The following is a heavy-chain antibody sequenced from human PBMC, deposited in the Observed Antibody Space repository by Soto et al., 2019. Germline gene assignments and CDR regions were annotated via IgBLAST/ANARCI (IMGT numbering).Heavy chain of an antibody. V-gene: IGHV3-23*01. CDR1: GFTFSSYA. J-gene: IGHJ5*02. CDR2: ISGSGGST. Sequence: GGSLRLSCAASGFTFSSYAMSWVRQAPGKGLEWVSAISGSGGSTYYADSVKGRFTISRDNSKNTLYLQMNSLRAEGTAVYYCAKGVFGSSGATNWFDPWGQGTLVTVSS. D-gene: IGHD3-22*01. CDR3: AKGVFGSSGATNWFDP.